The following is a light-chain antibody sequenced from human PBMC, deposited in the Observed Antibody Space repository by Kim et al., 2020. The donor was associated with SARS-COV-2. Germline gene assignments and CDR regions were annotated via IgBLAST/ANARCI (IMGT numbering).Light chain of an antibody. Sequence: DIQLTQSPSFLSASVGDRVTITCRASQDISSYLAWYQQKPGKAPKTIIYAASTLQSGVPSRFSGSGSGTEFTLTINSLQPEDFATYYCQQVNTHPRTFGQGTKVDIK. V-gene: IGKV1-9*01. CDR2: AAS. CDR1: QDISSY. J-gene: IGKJ1*01. CDR3: QQVNTHPRT.